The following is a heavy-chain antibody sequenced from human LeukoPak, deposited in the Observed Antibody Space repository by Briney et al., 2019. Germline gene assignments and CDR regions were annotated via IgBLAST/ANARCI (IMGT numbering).Heavy chain of an antibody. V-gene: IGHV3-7*04. Sequence: PGGSLRLSCAASGFTFSDYWMSWVRQAPGQGLEWVAKISQDGREQRFVDSVKGRFTISRDNAKNLLFLQMDSLSTEDTAVYYCAGGALDYWGPGTLVTVSS. J-gene: IGHJ4*02. CDR3: AGGALDY. CDR1: GFTFSDYW. CDR2: ISQDGREQ.